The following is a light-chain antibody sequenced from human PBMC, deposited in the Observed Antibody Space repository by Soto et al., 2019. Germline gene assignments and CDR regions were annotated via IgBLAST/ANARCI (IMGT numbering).Light chain of an antibody. CDR1: NIGSKS. V-gene: IGLV3-21*04. CDR2: YDN. Sequence: SYELTQPPSVSVAPGKTARFTCGGNNIGSKSVHWYQQRPGQAPVLVIYYDNDRSSGIPERFSGSNSGNTATLTISRVEAGDEADYYCQVWDTSSDHVVIGGGTKVTVL. J-gene: IGLJ2*01. CDR3: QVWDTSSDHVV.